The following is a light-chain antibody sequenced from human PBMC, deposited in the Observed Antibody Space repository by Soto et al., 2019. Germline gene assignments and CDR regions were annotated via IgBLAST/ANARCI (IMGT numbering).Light chain of an antibody. CDR2: DVT. J-gene: IGLJ1*01. Sequence: QSALTQPASVSGPPGQSITISCTGTSSDLGAYNYFSWYQHHPGKAPRLVIYDVTNRPSGISDRFSGSKSGNTASLTISGLLAEDEADYYCTSYTSISTYVFGTGTKLTVL. CDR3: TSYTSISTYV. CDR1: SSDLGAYNY. V-gene: IGLV2-14*01.